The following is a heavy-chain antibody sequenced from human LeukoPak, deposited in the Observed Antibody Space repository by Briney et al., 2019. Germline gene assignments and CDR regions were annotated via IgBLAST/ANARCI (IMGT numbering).Heavy chain of an antibody. J-gene: IGHJ4*02. V-gene: IGHV3-15*01. D-gene: IGHD6-19*01. CDR3: TTGDRGWQDY. CDR2: IKSNTDTGTT. CDR1: GLSFSNAW. Sequence: PGGSLRLSCAASGLSFSNAWMSWVRQAPGKGLEWVAHIKSNTDTGTTNYGASVEGRFTVPRDDSKNTLYLQMNSLKIEDTAVYYCTTGDRGWQDYWGQGTLVTVSS.